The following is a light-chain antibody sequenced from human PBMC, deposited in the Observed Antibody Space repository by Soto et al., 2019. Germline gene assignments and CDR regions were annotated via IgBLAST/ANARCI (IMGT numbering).Light chain of an antibody. J-gene: IGLJ1*01. Sequence: QSVLTQPPSASGTPGQRVTISCSGSSSNIGSNTVNSYQQLPGTAPKLLIYNNNQRPSGVPDRFSGSKSGTPASLAISGLQSDDEADYYCAAWDDSLNGLVFGTGTKLTVL. CDR3: AAWDDSLNGLV. V-gene: IGLV1-44*01. CDR2: NNN. CDR1: SSNIGSNT.